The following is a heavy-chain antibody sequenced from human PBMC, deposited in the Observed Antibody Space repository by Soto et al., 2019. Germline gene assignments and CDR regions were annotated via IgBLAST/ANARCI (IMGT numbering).Heavy chain of an antibody. V-gene: IGHV3-43*01. CDR1: GFTFDDYT. J-gene: IGHJ6*02. D-gene: IGHD6-19*01. CDR3: AKVDIAVAPWGMDG. CDR2: ISWDGGST. Sequence: GCLLLPCAASGFTFDDYTMHWVRQAPGKGLEWVSLISWDGGSTYYADSVKVRFTISRDNSKNSLYLQMNSLRTEDTALYYCAKVDIAVAPWGMDGWGQGTRVTVYS.